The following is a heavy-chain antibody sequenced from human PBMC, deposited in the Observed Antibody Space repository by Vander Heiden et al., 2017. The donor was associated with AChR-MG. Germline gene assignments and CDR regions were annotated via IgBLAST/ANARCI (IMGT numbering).Heavy chain of an antibody. CDR1: GFTFSSYA. CDR2: ISGSGGST. CDR3: AKGRWGPYGDYGGGYAFDI. V-gene: IGHV3-23*01. J-gene: IGHJ3*02. Sequence: EVQLLESGGGLVQPGGSLRLSCAASGFTFSSYAMGWVRQAPGKGLEWVSAISGSGGSTYYADSVKGRFTISRDNSKNTLYLQMNSLRAEDTAIYYCAKGRWGPYGDYGGGYAFDIWGQGTMVTVSS. D-gene: IGHD4-17*01.